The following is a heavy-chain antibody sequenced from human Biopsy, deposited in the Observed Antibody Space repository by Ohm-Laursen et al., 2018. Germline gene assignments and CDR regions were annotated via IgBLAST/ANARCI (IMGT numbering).Heavy chain of an antibody. CDR3: ASAHQYCSATTCNGGSDF. V-gene: IGHV3-7*01. Sequence: SLRLSCSASGFPFSTYWMTWVHQAPGKGLEWVANINQDGSEKYYVDSVKGRFTISRGNAKDSLDLQMSRLRVEDTALYYCASAHQYCSATTCNGGSDFWGQGTLVTVSS. J-gene: IGHJ4*02. CDR1: GFPFSTYW. CDR2: INQDGSEK. D-gene: IGHD2-15*01.